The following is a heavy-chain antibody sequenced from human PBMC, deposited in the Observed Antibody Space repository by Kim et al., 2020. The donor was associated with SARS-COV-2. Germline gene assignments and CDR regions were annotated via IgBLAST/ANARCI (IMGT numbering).Heavy chain of an antibody. D-gene: IGHD1-26*01. CDR3: AREFGGTYYFDY. Sequence: ASVKVSCKTSAYTFTTYFVHWVRQAPGQGLEWVAAIKPSGSLTHYAQTFQGRLTLTGDTSTTTVYMELSSLRSEDTAIYFCAREFGGTYYFDYWGQGTLVTVSS. V-gene: IGHV1-46*01. CDR1: AYTFTTYF. CDR2: IKPSGSLT. J-gene: IGHJ4*02.